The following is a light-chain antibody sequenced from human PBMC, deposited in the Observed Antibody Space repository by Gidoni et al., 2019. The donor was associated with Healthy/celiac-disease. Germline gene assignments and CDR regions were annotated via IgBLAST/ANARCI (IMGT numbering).Light chain of an antibody. CDR2: GAS. CDR1: QSVSSSY. V-gene: IGKV3-20*01. CDR3: QQYGSSHT. Sequence: EIVLPQSPGTLSLSPGERATLSCRASQSVSSSYLAWYQQKPGQAPRLLIYGASSRATGIPDRFSGSGSGTDFTLTISRLDPEDFAVYYCQQYGSSHTFGQXTKLEIK. J-gene: IGKJ2*01.